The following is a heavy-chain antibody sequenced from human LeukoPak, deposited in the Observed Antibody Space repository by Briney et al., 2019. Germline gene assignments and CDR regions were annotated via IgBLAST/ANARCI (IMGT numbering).Heavy chain of an antibody. V-gene: IGHV4-39*07. CDR3: ARGKGWFGSEISGNWFDP. D-gene: IGHD3-10*01. CDR1: GGSISRGAYY. CDR2: IYYTGST. J-gene: IGHJ5*02. Sequence: PSETLSLTCPVSGGSISRGAYYWGWLRQPPGKGLEWIGSIYYTGSTYYNPSLKSRVTISVDTSKNQFSLKLTSVTAADTAVYYCARGKGWFGSEISGNWFDPWGQGTLVTVSS.